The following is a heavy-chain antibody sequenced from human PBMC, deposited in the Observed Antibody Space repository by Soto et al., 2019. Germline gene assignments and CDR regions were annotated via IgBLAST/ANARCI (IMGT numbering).Heavy chain of an antibody. V-gene: IGHV4-31*11. Sequence: SETLSLTCAVSGGSISSGGYYWSWIRQHPGKGLEWIGYIYYSGSTYYNPSLKSRVTISVDTSKNQFSLKLSSVTAADTAVYYCARDMGHDFWSGYSNNWFDPWGQGTLVTVSS. CDR2: IYYSGST. CDR3: ARDMGHDFWSGYSNNWFDP. D-gene: IGHD3-3*01. CDR1: GGSISSGGYY. J-gene: IGHJ5*02.